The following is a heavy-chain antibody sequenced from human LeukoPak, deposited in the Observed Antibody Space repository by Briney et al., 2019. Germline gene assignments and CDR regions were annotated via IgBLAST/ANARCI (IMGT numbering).Heavy chain of an antibody. J-gene: IGHJ3*02. CDR3: AIEITQWLARNAFNI. CDR1: GYTFTGYF. Sequence: ASVKVSCKASGYTFTGYFIHWVRQAPGQGLEWMGRINPNNGGTNYAQKFQGRVTMTRDTSISTVYMELNMLRSDDTAVYYCAIEITQWLARNAFNIWGQGTMVTVSS. V-gene: IGHV1-2*06. D-gene: IGHD6-19*01. CDR2: INPNNGGT.